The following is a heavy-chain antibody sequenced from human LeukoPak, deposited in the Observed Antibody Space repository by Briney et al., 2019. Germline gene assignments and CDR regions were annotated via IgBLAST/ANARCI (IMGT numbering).Heavy chain of an antibody. J-gene: IGHJ6*03. V-gene: IGHV3-30*02. CDR1: GFTFSSYG. CDR3: AREEYVKGIAVAGYYYYYMDV. Sequence: GGSLRLSCAASGFTFSSYGMHWVRQAPGKGLEWVAFIRYDGSNKYYADSVKGRFTISRDNSKNTLYLQMNSLRADDTAVYYCAREEYVKGIAVAGYYYYYMDVWGKGTTVTVSS. CDR2: IRYDGSNK. D-gene: IGHD6-19*01.